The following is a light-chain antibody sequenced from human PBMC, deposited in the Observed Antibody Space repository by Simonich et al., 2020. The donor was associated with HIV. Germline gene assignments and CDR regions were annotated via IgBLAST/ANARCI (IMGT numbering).Light chain of an antibody. CDR1: KSVLYSFNNKNH. CDR2: WAS. CDR3: QQYFSTPYT. J-gene: IGKJ2*01. Sequence: EIVMTQSPDSLAVSLCERAIINCKYSKSVLYSFNNKNHLAWDQQKPRQPPNLRISWASTRESGVPDRFSGSGSVTNFTLTISSLQAEDVALYYCQQYFSTPYTFGQGTKLEIK. V-gene: IGKV4-1*01.